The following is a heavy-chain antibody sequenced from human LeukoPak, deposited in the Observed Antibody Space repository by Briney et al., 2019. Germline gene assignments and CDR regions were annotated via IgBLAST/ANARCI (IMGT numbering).Heavy chain of an antibody. CDR1: GYTFTAHY. Sequence: ASVKVSCKASGYTFTAHYIHWVRQAPGQGLEWMGWVHPISSDTNYAQRFQGRVTMTRDTSITTAYMDLSSLRSEDTAVYYCATGMVRGVIRFDYWGQGTLVTVSS. CDR3: ATGMVRGVIRFDY. CDR2: VHPISSDT. V-gene: IGHV1-2*02. D-gene: IGHD3-10*01. J-gene: IGHJ4*02.